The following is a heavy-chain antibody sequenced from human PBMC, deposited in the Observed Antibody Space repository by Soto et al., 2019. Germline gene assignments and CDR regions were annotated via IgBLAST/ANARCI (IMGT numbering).Heavy chain of an antibody. CDR3: AREDRDRETGLVPAAIDGMDV. Sequence: ASVKVSCKASGYSFTSYAMHWVRQAPGQRLEWIGRIIPIFGITNYAQKFQGRVTFTADESTSTAYMELSSLRSDDTAVYYCAREDRDRETGLVPAAIDGMDVWGQGTTVTVSS. V-gene: IGHV1-69*13. D-gene: IGHD2-2*01. J-gene: IGHJ6*02. CDR2: IIPIFGIT. CDR1: GYSFTSYA.